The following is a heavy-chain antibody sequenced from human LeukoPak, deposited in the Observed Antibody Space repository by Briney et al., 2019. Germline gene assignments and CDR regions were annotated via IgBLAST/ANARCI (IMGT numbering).Heavy chain of an antibody. CDR3: ARSRPLRPGNGMDV. V-gene: IGHV4-59*01. Sequence: PSETLSLTCTVSGGSISSYYWSWIRQPPGKGLEWIGYIYYSGSTNYNPSLKSRVTISVDTSKNQFSLKLSSVTAADTAVYYCARSRPLRPGNGMDVWGQGTMVTVSS. CDR2: IYYSGST. J-gene: IGHJ6*02. CDR1: GGSISSYY. D-gene: IGHD1-14*01.